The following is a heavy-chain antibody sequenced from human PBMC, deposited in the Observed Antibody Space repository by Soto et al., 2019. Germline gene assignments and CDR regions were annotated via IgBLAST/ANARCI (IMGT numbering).Heavy chain of an antibody. CDR2: IAGPSVSI. CDR1: GLTFQWSS. J-gene: IGHJ5*02. CDR3: LKGRYDSSIFGGSLQS. V-gene: IGHV3-23*01. Sequence: GGSLRLSCAASGLTFQWSSINWVRQPHWKGLEWIAHIAGPSVSIYYAASVKGRFTISRDNSDNTVSLEMNGLRAEDSAVYYCLKGRYDSSIFGGSLQSWGRLTLV. D-gene: IGHD3-10*02.